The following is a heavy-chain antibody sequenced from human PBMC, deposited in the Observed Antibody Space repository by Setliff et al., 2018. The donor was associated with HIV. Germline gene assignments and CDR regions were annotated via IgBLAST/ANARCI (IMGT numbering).Heavy chain of an antibody. Sequence: SETLSLTCTVSGGSISSYYWSWIRQPAGKGLEWIGRIYTSGSTNYNPSLKTRVTMSVDTSKNQFSLKLSSVTAADTAVYYCASGGPLGWVRGVSNWFDPWGQGTLVTVSS. CDR1: GGSISSYY. V-gene: IGHV4-4*07. D-gene: IGHD3-10*01. CDR2: IYTSGST. J-gene: IGHJ5*02. CDR3: ASGGPLGWVRGVSNWFDP.